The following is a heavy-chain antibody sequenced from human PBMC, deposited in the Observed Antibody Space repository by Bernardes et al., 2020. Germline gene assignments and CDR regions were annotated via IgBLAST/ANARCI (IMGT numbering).Heavy chain of an antibody. D-gene: IGHD5-12*01. CDR1: GFSVSTNEVG. J-gene: IGHJ4*02. Sequence: SGPTLVKPTQTLTLTCTFSGFSVSTNEVGVGWIRQPPGKALEWLALIYWNDDKRYRPSLKSRLTITKDTSKNQVVLTMTNMNPVDTATYFCAHKRDGYAYWGQGTLVTVSS. CDR2: IYWNDDK. CDR3: AHKRDGYAY. V-gene: IGHV2-5*01.